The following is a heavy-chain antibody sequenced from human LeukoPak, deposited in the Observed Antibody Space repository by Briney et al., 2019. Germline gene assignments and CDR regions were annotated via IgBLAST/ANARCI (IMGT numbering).Heavy chain of an antibody. CDR1: ADSFSSHY. V-gene: IGHV4-59*11. J-gene: IGHJ3*02. CDR2: ISYIGST. CDR3: ARDLVTVTKGFDI. Sequence: SETLSLTCAVSADSFSSHYWTWIRQSPGTGLEWIGYISYIGSTNYNPSLKSRVTISIDTSKNQFSLRLRSVTAADTAVYYCARDLVTVTKGFDIWGQGTMVSVSS. D-gene: IGHD4-17*01.